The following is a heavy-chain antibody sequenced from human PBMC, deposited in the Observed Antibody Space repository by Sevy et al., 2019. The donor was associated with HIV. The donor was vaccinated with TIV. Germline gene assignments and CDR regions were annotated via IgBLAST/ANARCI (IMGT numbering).Heavy chain of an antibody. J-gene: IGHJ6*02. CDR3: ATCSPDYYYGMDV. V-gene: IGHV4-59*07. CDR2: FYYSRTT. CDR1: GGSMSGYY. D-gene: IGHD2-15*01. Sequence: SDTLSLTCTVSGGSMSGYYLTWIRQPPGKGLEWIGYFYYSRTTNYNPSLKSRVTISVDRSKNQFSLKLNSVTAADTAVYYCATCSPDYYYGMDVRGQGTTVTVSS.